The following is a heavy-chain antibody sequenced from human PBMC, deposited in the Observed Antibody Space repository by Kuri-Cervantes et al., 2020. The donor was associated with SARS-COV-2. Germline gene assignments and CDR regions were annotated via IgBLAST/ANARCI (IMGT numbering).Heavy chain of an antibody. CDR3: ASIVVVPAASGYYYYYGMDV. V-gene: IGHV4-59*01. CDR2: IYYSGST. D-gene: IGHD2-2*01. Sequence: ESLKISCTVSGGSISSYYWSWIRQPPGKGLEWIGYIYYSGSTNYNPSPKSRVTISVDTSKNQFSLKLSSVTAADTAVYYCASIVVVPAASGYYYYYGMDVWGQGTTVTVSS. CDR1: GGSISSYY. J-gene: IGHJ6*02.